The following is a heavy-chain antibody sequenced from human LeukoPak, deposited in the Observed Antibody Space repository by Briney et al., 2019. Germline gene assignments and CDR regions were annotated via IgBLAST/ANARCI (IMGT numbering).Heavy chain of an antibody. J-gene: IGHJ5*02. Sequence: GASVKVSCKASGYTFTSYDINWVRQATGQGLEWMGWMNPNSGNTGYAQKFQGRVTITRNTSISTAYMELSSLRSEDTAVYYCARVRGRRYSSSWYWFDPWGQGTLVTVSS. CDR2: MNPNSGNT. CDR3: ARVRGRRYSSSWYWFDP. V-gene: IGHV1-8*03. CDR1: GYTFTSYD. D-gene: IGHD6-13*01.